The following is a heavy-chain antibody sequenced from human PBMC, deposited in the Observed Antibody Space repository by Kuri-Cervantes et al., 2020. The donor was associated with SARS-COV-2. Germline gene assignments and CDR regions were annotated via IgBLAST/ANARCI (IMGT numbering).Heavy chain of an antibody. CDR2: TYYRSKWYN. Sequence: SCAISGDSVPSSSAAWNWIRQSPSRGLEWLGRTYYRSKWYNDYAVSVKSRITIYPDTSKNQFSLQLNSVTPEDTAVYYCARDSSGWRAFDYWGQGTLVTVSS. CDR3: ARDSSGWRAFDY. D-gene: IGHD6-19*01. CDR1: GDSVPSSSAA. J-gene: IGHJ4*02. V-gene: IGHV6-1*01.